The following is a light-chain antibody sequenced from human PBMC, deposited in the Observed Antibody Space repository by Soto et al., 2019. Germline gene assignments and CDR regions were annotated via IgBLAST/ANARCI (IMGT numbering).Light chain of an antibody. CDR3: QQNYITPWT. CDR1: QSISTY. Sequence: DIQLTQSPSPLSASVGDRVTITCRASQSISTYLNWYQHKPGKAPKVLIYAASSLQSGVPSRFSGSRSGTDFTLTISSLQPDDFATYYCQQNYITPWTFGQGTKVEIK. J-gene: IGKJ1*01. CDR2: AAS. V-gene: IGKV1-39*01.